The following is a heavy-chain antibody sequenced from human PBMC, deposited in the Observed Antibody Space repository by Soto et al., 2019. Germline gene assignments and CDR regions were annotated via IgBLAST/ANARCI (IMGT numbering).Heavy chain of an antibody. Sequence: GGSLRLSCAASGFTFSTYAMNWVRQAPGKGLEWVSAIRGSAYSTYYADSVKGRFSISRDNSKNTLYLQMNSLRAEDTAVYYCAREDTAGYYWGQGTLVTVSS. V-gene: IGHV3-23*01. CDR1: GFTFSTYA. CDR3: AREDTAGYY. CDR2: IRGSAYST. D-gene: IGHD5-18*01. J-gene: IGHJ4*02.